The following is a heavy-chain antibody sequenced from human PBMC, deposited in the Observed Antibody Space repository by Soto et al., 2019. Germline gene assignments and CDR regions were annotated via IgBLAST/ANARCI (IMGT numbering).Heavy chain of an antibody. D-gene: IGHD6-13*01. J-gene: IGHJ5*02. CDR3: ARDDLLYSSIDGFDP. CDR1: GGSFSGYY. CDR2: INHSGST. Sequence: SETLSLTCAVYGGSFSGYYWSWIRQPPGKGLEWIGEINHSGSTNYNPSLKSRVTISVDTSKNQFSLKLSSVTAADTAVYYCARDDLLYSSIDGFDPWGQGTLVTVSS. V-gene: IGHV4-34*01.